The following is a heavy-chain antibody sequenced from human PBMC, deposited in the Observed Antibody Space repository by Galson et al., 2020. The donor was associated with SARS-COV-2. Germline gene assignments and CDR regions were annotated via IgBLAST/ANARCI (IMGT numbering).Heavy chain of an antibody. CDR3: ARDGFYYDSSAYYYAAGYFRH. CDR2: ISAYNGNT. Sequence: GESLKISCEASGYTFVSYGINWVRQAPGQGLEWMGWISAYNGNTNYEQKLQGRVTMTTDTSTSTAYMELRSLRSDDTAVYYCARDGFYYDSSAYYYAAGYFRHWGQGTLVTVSS. CDR1: GYTFVSYG. J-gene: IGHJ1*01. D-gene: IGHD3-22*01. V-gene: IGHV1-18*01.